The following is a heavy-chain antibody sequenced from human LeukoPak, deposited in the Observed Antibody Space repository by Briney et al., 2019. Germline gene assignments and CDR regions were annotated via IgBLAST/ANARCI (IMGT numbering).Heavy chain of an antibody. V-gene: IGHV4-59*01. CDR2: IYYSGST. Sequence: PSETLSLTCTVSGGSISSYYWSWIRQPPAKGLEWIGYIYYSGSTNYNPSLKSRVTISVDTSKNQFSLKLSSVTAADTAVYYCARASITMVRGVDYWGQGTLVTVSS. D-gene: IGHD3-10*01. CDR1: GGSISSYY. CDR3: ARASITMVRGVDY. J-gene: IGHJ4*02.